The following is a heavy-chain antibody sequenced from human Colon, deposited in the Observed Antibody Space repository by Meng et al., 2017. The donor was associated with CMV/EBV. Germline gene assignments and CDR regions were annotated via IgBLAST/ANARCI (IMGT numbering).Heavy chain of an antibody. Sequence: SETLSLTCSVYNGSFSGYYWNWIRQFPGKGLEWIGEINHSGSTNYNPSLQSRLTISLGKSKTQFSLRLSSVTAADTAVYYCARDTLRFLEYQFHYYGMDVWGLGTTVTVSS. CDR2: INHSGST. CDR3: ARDTLRFLEYQFHYYGMDV. V-gene: IGHV4-34*01. CDR1: NGSFSGYY. J-gene: IGHJ6*02. D-gene: IGHD3-3*01.